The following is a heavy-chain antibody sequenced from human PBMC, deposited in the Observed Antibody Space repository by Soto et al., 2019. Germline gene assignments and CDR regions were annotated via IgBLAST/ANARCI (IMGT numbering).Heavy chain of an antibody. Sequence: QVQLVQSGAEEKKPGASVKVSCKASGYTFTSYAMHWVRQAPGQRLEWMGWINAGNGNTKYSQKFQGRVTNTREHFANTAHMEPRRLGFEGPGVYFLARGTREGLLFWFDPWGQGTLVTVSS. D-gene: IGHD3-10*01. CDR2: INAGNGNT. CDR1: GYTFTSYA. J-gene: IGHJ5*02. V-gene: IGHV1-3*05. CDR3: ARGTREGLLFWFDP.